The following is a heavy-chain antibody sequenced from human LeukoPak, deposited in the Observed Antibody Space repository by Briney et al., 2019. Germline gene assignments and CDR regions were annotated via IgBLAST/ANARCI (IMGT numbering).Heavy chain of an antibody. CDR3: AKSTTSSGSSKTPFDY. J-gene: IGHJ4*02. V-gene: IGHV3-23*01. D-gene: IGHD1-26*01. CDR2: ISGSGGST. CDR1: GFTFGDHA. Sequence: GRSLRLSCTASGFTFGDHAMSWVRQAPGKGLEWVSVISGSGGSTNYADSVKGRFTISRDNSKNTLYLQMNSLRAEDTAIYYCAKSTTSSGSSKTPFDYWGQGTLVTVSS.